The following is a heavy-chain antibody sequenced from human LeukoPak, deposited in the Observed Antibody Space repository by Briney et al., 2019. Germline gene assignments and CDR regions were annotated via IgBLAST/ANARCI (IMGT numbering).Heavy chain of an antibody. CDR3: AKDLEMYFQH. Sequence: GGSLRLSCAASGFTFSSYAMSWVRQAPGKGLEWVAFIRYDGSNKYYADSVKGRFTISRDNSKNTLYLQMNSLRAEDTAVYYCAKDLEMYFQHWGQGTLVTVSS. D-gene: IGHD3-3*01. CDR1: GFTFSSYA. J-gene: IGHJ1*01. CDR2: IRYDGSNK. V-gene: IGHV3-30*02.